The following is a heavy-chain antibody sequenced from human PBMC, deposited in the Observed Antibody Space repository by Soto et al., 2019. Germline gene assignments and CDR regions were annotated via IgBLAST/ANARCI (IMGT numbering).Heavy chain of an antibody. CDR2: VRSKIHNYAT. V-gene: IGHV3-73*02. J-gene: IGHJ6*02. CDR3: SRHEEGRRMVFYGMDV. CDR1: GFTFSRSD. D-gene: IGHD2-8*01. Sequence: QLVESGGGLVQAGGSLKLSCSASGFTFSRSDLHWVRQAPGKGLEWVGRVRSKIHNYATSYADSVRGRFTISRNDSDNTVSLEMSGLKSEDTALYYCSRHEEGRRMVFYGMDVWGQGTTGTVSS.